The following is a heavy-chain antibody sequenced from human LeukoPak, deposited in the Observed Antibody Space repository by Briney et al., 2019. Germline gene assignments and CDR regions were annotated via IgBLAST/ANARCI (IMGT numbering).Heavy chain of an antibody. Sequence: GGPLRLSCEASGFPFSSYSMNWVRKAPGRGLEWVSSISSSSSYIYYADSVKGRFTISRDNAKNSLYLQMNSLRAEDTAVYYCARGSGWYDYWGQGTLVTVSS. CDR1: GFPFSSYS. CDR3: ARGSGWYDY. CDR2: ISSSSSYI. D-gene: IGHD6-19*01. V-gene: IGHV3-21*01. J-gene: IGHJ4*02.